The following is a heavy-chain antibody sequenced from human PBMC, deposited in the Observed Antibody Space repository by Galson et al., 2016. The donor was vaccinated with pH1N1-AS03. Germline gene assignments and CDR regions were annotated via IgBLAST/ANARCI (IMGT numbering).Heavy chain of an antibody. D-gene: IGHD1-7*01. CDR3: AQDRVNGIDATTRWFAP. V-gene: IGHV3-30*02. CDR2: VRHDGNNQ. Sequence: SLRLSCAASGFTFSSYGMHWVRQAPGKGLEWLTFVRHDGNNQYYADSVKGRFTVSRDNSKNTLSLPMDSLRPEDTAIYYCAQDRVNGIDATTRWFAPWGQGVRVTASS. CDR1: GFTFSSYG. J-gene: IGHJ5*02.